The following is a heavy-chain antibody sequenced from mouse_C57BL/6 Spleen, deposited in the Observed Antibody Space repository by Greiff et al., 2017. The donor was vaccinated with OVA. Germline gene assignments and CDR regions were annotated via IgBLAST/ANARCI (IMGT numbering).Heavy chain of an antibody. V-gene: IGHV1-72*01. Sequence: VQLQQPGAELVKPGASVKMSCKASGYTFTSYWITWVKQRPGRGLEWIGRIDPNSGGTKYNEKFKSKATLTVDKPSSTAYMQLSSLTSEDSAVYYCARLYYYGSSYWYFDVWGTGTTVTVSS. CDR2: IDPNSGGT. CDR3: ARLYYYGSSYWYFDV. CDR1: GYTFTSYW. J-gene: IGHJ1*03. D-gene: IGHD1-1*01.